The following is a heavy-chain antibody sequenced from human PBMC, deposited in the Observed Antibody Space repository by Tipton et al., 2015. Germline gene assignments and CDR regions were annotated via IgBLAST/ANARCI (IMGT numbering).Heavy chain of an antibody. D-gene: IGHD5/OR15-5a*01. CDR3: AKVSTFLNWFDP. CDR1: GVSIASSSYY. V-gene: IGHV4-39*07. Sequence: TLSLTCTVSGVSIASSSYYWGWIRQPPGTGLEWIGSFYFGGSIYFNPSLKSRASISVDTSKNQFSLKLSSVTAADTAVYYCAKVSTFLNWFDPWGQGTLVTVSS. CDR2: FYFGGSI. J-gene: IGHJ5*02.